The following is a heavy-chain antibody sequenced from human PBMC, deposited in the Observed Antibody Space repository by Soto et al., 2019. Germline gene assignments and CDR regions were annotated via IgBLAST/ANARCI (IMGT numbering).Heavy chain of an antibody. D-gene: IGHD2-2*02. J-gene: IGHJ4*02. CDR2: ISYDGSNK. CDR1: GFTFSSYG. CDR3: AKGYRYFDY. Sequence: ESGGGVVQPGRSLRLSCAASGFTFSSYGMHWVRQAPGKGLEWVAVISYDGSNKYYADSVKGRFTISRDNSKNTLYLQMNSLRAEDTAVYYCAKGYRYFDYWGQGTLVTVSS. V-gene: IGHV3-30*18.